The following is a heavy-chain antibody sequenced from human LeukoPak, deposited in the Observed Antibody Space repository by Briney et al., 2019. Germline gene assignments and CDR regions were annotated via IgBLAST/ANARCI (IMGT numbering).Heavy chain of an antibody. Sequence: PGGSLRLSRAASGFTFSSYAMSWVRQAPGKGLEWVSAISGSGGSTYYADSVKGRFTISRDNSKNTLYLQMNSLRAEDTAVYYCAKSSSWGPGAFDIWGQGTMVTVSS. V-gene: IGHV3-23*01. J-gene: IGHJ3*02. CDR2: ISGSGGST. D-gene: IGHD1-26*01. CDR3: AKSSSWGPGAFDI. CDR1: GFTFSSYA.